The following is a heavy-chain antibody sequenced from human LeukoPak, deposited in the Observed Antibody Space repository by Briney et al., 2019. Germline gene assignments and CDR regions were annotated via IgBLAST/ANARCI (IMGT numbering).Heavy chain of an antibody. J-gene: IGHJ2*01. D-gene: IGHD3-22*01. V-gene: IGHV4-59*01. CDR3: ARASNYDTSGYYFYWYFDL. CDR2: VGSSGST. Sequence: PSETLSLTCTISGAFGGSISSYYWRWIRQPPGKGLEWIGFVGSSGSTNYNPSLKSRATISIDTSKTQFSLKLNSVTAADTAVYYCARASNYDTSGYYFYWYFDLWGRGTLVTVSS. CDR1: GAFGGSISSYY.